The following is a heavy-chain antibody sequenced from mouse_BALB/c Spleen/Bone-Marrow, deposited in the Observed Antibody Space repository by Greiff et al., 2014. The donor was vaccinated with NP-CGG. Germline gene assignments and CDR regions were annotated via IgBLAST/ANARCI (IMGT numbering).Heavy chain of an antibody. CDR1: GFNIKDTY. V-gene: IGHV14-3*02. J-gene: IGHJ4*01. D-gene: IGHD4-1*01. CDR2: IDPANGNT. Sequence: VQLKESGAELVKPGASVKLSCTASGFNIKDTYMHWVKQRPEQGLEWIGRIDPANGNTKYDPKFQGKATITADTSSNTAYLQLSSLTSEDTAVYYCARWEYYAMAYWGQGTSVTVSS. CDR3: ARWEYYAMAY.